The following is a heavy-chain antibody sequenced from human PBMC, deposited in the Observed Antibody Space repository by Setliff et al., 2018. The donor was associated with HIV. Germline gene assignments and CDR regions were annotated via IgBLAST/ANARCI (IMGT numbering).Heavy chain of an antibody. CDR3: ARGYHLLNPDY. CDR2: IYYGGST. J-gene: IGHJ4*02. D-gene: IGHD2-2*02. CDR1: GGSIGSGGYY. Sequence: PSETLSLTCTVSGGSIGSGGYYWSWIRQQSGKGLEWIGYIYYGGSTDYNASLKSRINISIDTSENQFSLKLSSVTAADTATYFCARGYHLLNPDYWGQGTLVTVSS. V-gene: IGHV4-31*03.